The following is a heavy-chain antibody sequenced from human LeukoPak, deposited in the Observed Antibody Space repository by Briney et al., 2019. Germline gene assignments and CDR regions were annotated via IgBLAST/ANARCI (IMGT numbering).Heavy chain of an antibody. D-gene: IGHD6-13*01. CDR2: ISSNGGIT. J-gene: IGHJ4*02. V-gene: IGHV3-64*01. Sequence: GGSLRLSCEASGFTFSSYAMHWVRQAPGKGLEYVSTISSNGGITDYENSVKGRFTISRDNSENTLYLQMGSLRVEDMAVYYCARASGRIVAGGLDYWGQGTLVTVSS. CDR3: ARASGRIVAGGLDY. CDR1: GFTFSSYA.